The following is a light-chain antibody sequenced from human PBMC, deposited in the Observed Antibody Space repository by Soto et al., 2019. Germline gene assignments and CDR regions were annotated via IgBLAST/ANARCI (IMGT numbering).Light chain of an antibody. Sequence: EIVMTQAPATLSVSPGERATLSCSASQSVSSYLAWYQQKPRQAPRLVIYGASTRATGIAARFSGSGSGTEFTLTISSLQSEDFAVYYCQQYTNWPPYTFGQGTKLEIK. J-gene: IGKJ2*01. CDR2: GAS. V-gene: IGKV3-15*01. CDR3: QQYTNWPPYT. CDR1: QSVSSY.